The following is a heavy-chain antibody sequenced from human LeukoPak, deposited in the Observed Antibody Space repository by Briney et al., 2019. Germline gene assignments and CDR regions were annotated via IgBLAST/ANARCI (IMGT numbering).Heavy chain of an antibody. CDR3: ARGLRGYCSSTSCYWFDP. V-gene: IGHV1-2*02. Sequence: ASVKVSFKASGYTFTGYYMHWVRQAPGQGLEGMGWINPNSGGTNYAQKFQGRVTMTRDTSISTAYMELSRLRSDDTAVYYCARGLRGYCSSTSCYWFDPWGQGTLVTVSS. CDR2: INPNSGGT. CDR1: GYTFTGYY. D-gene: IGHD2-2*01. J-gene: IGHJ5*02.